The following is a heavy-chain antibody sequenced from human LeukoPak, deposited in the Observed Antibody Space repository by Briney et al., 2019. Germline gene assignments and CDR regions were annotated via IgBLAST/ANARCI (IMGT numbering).Heavy chain of an antibody. J-gene: IGHJ5*02. CDR1: GGSISSSSYY. CDR2: IYYSGST. D-gene: IGHD2-2*02. CDR3: ARGGRYCSSTSCYRDWFDP. Sequence: SETLSLTCTVSGGSISSSSYYWGWIRQPPGKGLEWIGYIYYSGSTNYNPSLKSRVTISVDTSKNQFSLKLSSVTAADTAVYYCARGGRYCSSTSCYRDWFDPWGQGTLVTVSS. V-gene: IGHV4-61*05.